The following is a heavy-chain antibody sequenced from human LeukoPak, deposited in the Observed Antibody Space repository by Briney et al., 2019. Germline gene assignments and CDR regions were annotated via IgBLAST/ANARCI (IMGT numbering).Heavy chain of an antibody. J-gene: IGHJ4*02. D-gene: IGHD6-6*01. CDR2: IIPIFGTA. V-gene: IGHV1-69*13. CDR3: ARSLTRRYSSSSNLGH. Sequence: GASVKVSCKASGGTFSSYAISWVRQAPGQGLEWMGGIIPIFGTANYAQKFQGRVTITADESTSTAYMELSSLRSEDTAVYYCARSLTRRYSSSSNLGHWGQGTLVTVSS. CDR1: GGTFSSYA.